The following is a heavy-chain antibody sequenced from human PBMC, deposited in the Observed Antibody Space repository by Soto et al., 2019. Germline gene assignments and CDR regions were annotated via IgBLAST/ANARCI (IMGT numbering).Heavy chain of an antibody. CDR2: IKQDGSDK. CDR3: ARFNWNSDFVDY. D-gene: IGHD1-7*01. V-gene: IGHV3-7*05. J-gene: IGHJ4*02. CDR1: GFTFSSCW. Sequence: PGGSLRLSCAASGFTFSSCWMSWVRQAPGKGLEWVANIKQDGSDKYYVDSVKGRFTISRDNAKNSLYLQMNSLRAEDTAVYYCARFNWNSDFVDYWGQGTLVTVSS.